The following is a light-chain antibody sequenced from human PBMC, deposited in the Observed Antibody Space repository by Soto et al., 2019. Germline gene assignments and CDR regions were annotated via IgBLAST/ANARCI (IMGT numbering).Light chain of an antibody. J-gene: IGLJ1*01. Sequence: QSALTQPASVSGSPGPSITISCTGTSSHVGDYNYVSWYQQHPGKAPKLMIYDVSNQPSGVSTRFSGSKSGNTAPLTISGLQAEDEADYYCSSYTSSSTRVFGTGTKLTVL. CDR1: SSHVGDYNY. CDR2: DVS. V-gene: IGLV2-14*01. CDR3: SSYTSSSTRV.